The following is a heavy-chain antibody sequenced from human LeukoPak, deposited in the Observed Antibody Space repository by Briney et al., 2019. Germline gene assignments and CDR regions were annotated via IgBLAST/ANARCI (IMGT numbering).Heavy chain of an antibody. J-gene: IGHJ4*02. CDR3: ARDPPSGYDFWSGYLDY. Sequence: ASVKVSCKASGGTFSSYAISWVRQAPGQGLEWMGRIIPIFGTTNYAQKFQGRVTITADKSTSTAYMELSSLRSEVTAVYYCARDPPSGYDFWSGYLDYWGQGTLVTVSS. V-gene: IGHV1-69*06. CDR1: GGTFSSYA. D-gene: IGHD3-3*01. CDR2: IIPIFGTT.